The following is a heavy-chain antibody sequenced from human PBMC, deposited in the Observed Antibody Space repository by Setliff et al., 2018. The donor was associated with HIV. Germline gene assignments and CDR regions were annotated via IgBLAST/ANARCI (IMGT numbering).Heavy chain of an antibody. D-gene: IGHD3-22*01. CDR2: IIPIFGTA. Sequence: SVKVSCKASGGTFSSYAISWVRQAPGQGLEWMGGIIPIFGTANYAASVKGRFIISRDDSQNSLYLQMSSLKTEDTAIYYCARDGRSYGGYSDFWGQGTLVTVSS. J-gene: IGHJ4*02. CDR3: ARDGRSYGGYSDF. V-gene: IGHV1-69*05. CDR1: GGTFSSYA.